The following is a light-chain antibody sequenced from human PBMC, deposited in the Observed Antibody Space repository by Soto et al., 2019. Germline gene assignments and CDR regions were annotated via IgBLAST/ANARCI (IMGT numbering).Light chain of an antibody. CDR3: QQYSEWPPLT. CDR1: QSVSSN. V-gene: IGKV3-15*01. Sequence: EIVMTQSPATLSVSPAERVTLSCRASQSVSSNLAWFQQKPGQAPRLLIYGASTRATGIPARFTGSGSGTEFTLTISSLQSEDFAVYYCQQYSEWPPLTFGGGTKVDFK. CDR2: GAS. J-gene: IGKJ4*01.